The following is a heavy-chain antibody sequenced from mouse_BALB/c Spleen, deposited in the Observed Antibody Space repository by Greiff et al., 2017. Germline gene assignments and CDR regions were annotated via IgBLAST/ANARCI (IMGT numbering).Heavy chain of an antibody. CDR3: ARWDGSY. J-gene: IGHJ2*01. D-gene: IGHD2-3*01. CDR2: ISSGGSYT. Sequence: EVKLVESGGGLVKPGGSLKLSCAASGFTFSSYAMSWVRQTPEKRLEWVATISSGGSYTYYPDSVKGRFTISRDNAKNTLYLQMSSLRSEDTAMYYCARWDGSYWGQGTTLTVSS. CDR1: GFTFSSYA. V-gene: IGHV5-9-3*01.